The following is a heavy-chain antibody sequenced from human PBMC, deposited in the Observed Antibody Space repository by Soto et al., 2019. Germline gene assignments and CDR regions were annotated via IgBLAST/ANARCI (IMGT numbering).Heavy chain of an antibody. CDR3: ARARAMGRNYGVDY. CDR1: GGSFSGYY. D-gene: IGHD1-7*01. J-gene: IGHJ4*02. V-gene: IGHV4-34*01. CDR2: INHSGST. Sequence: QVQLQQWGAGLLKPSETLSLTCAVYGGSFSGYYWSWIRQPPGKGLEWIGEINHSGSTNYNPSLKSRVTISVDTSKNQFSLKLSSVTAADTAVYYCARARAMGRNYGVDYWGQGTLVTVSS.